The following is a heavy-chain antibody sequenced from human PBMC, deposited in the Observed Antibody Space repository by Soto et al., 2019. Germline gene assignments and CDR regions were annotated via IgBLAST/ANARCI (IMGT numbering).Heavy chain of an antibody. CDR2: IIGSGGST. CDR3: ARDLSVRRSGYDLGTS. CDR1: GFTFSNYA. Sequence: EVQLLESGGGLVQPGGSLRLSCAASGFTFSNYAMNWVRQAPGKGLEWVSAIIGSGGSTYYADSVKGRFTVSRDNSMNTLFLQMNSLRAEDTAVYYCARDLSVRRSGYDLGTSWGQGTLVTVSS. J-gene: IGHJ1*01. D-gene: IGHD3-22*01. V-gene: IGHV3-23*01.